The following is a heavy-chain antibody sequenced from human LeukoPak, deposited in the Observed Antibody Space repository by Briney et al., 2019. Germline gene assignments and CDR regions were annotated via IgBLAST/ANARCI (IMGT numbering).Heavy chain of an antibody. CDR1: GFTFSAYW. CDR2: LNTDGSDT. V-gene: IGHV3-74*01. Sequence: PGGPLRLSCAASGFTFSAYWMHWVRQAPGKGLVWVSRLNTDGSDTRYADSVQDRFTISRDNAKNTLYLQMNSLRAEDTAVYYCARSEAVAWSFDLWGRGTLVTVSS. CDR3: ARSEAVAWSFDL. D-gene: IGHD6-19*01. J-gene: IGHJ2*01.